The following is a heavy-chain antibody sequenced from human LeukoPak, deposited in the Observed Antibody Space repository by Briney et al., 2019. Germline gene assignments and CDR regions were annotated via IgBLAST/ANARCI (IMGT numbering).Heavy chain of an antibody. V-gene: IGHV3-7*01. CDR1: GFTFSCYW. J-gene: IGHJ4*02. CDR3: AREYYYDSSATFDY. CDR2: IKQDGSEK. D-gene: IGHD3-22*01. Sequence: PGGSLRLSCAASGFTFSCYWMSWVRQAPGTGLDWVATIKQDGSEKYYVDSVKGRFTISRDNAKNSLYLQMNSLRAEDTAVYYCAREYYYDSSATFDYWGQGTLVTVSS.